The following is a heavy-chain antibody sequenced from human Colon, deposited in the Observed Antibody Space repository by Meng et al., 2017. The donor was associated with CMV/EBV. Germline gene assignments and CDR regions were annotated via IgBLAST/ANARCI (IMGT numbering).Heavy chain of an antibody. D-gene: IGHD3-10*01. J-gene: IGHJ4*02. CDR1: GGSFSKYY. V-gene: IGHV4-34*01. Sequence: VQLQQCGDGLMKPAETVTVTCEVYGGSFSKYYWSWIRHPPGRGLEWIGEIRHIGSTSYCYQSSLKRLVTISVDSTKNQFILELSSVTAAETVVYCGAVGSYKACELLHYWGQGTLVTVSS. CDR3: AVGSYKACELLHY. CDR2: IRHIGST.